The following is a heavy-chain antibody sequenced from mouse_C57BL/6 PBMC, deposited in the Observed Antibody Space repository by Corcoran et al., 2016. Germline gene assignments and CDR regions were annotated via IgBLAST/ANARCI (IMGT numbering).Heavy chain of an antibody. J-gene: IGHJ1*03. V-gene: IGHV3-6*01. Sequence: DVQLQESGPGLVKPSQSLSLTCSVTGYSLTSGYSWNWIRQFPGNKLEWMGYISYDGSNNYNPSLKNRISITRDTSKNQFFLKLNSVTTEDTATYYCAREAAYYYGSSHWYFDVWGTWTTVTVSS. D-gene: IGHD1-1*01. CDR1: GYSLTSGYS. CDR3: AREAAYYYGSSHWYFDV. CDR2: ISYDGSN.